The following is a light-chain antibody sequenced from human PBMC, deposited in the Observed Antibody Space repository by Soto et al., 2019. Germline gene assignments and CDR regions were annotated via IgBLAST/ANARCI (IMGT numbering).Light chain of an antibody. CDR2: KAS. Sequence: DIQMTQSPSTLSASVGDRVTITCRASQSISSWLAWYQQKPGKAPKLLIYKASSLESGVPSRFSGSGSGTEFTLTISSLQPDDFATYYCQQYNRYSWTFGQGNKVDIK. CDR1: QSISSW. J-gene: IGKJ1*01. CDR3: QQYNRYSWT. V-gene: IGKV1-5*03.